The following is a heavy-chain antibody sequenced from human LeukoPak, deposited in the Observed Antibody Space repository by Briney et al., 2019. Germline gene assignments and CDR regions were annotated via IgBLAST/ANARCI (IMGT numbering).Heavy chain of an antibody. CDR1: GYSISSGYY. Sequence: PSGTLSLTCTVSGYSISSGYYWGGIRQPPGQGMEWSGSIYHSGSTYYNPSLKSRVTISVDTSKNQSSMKLSSVTAADTAVYYSPRRVPPRPYCSSTSCYDMDGLDKGDSWYFDLWGRGTLITVSS. V-gene: IGHV4-38-2*02. J-gene: IGHJ2*01. CDR2: IYHSGST. CDR3: PRRVPPRPYCSSTSCYDMDGLDKGDSWYFDL. D-gene: IGHD2-2*01.